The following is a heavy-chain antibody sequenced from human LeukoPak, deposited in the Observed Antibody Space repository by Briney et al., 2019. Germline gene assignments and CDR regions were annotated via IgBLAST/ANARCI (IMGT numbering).Heavy chain of an antibody. V-gene: IGHV3-53*01. CDR2: IYAGGDT. J-gene: IGHJ4*02. CDR3: ARVGSYYGYSGYPY. CDR1: GFSVSSNY. Sequence: GGSLRLSCAVSGFSVSSNYMSWVRQAPGKGLEWVSAIYAGGDTYYSDSVKGRFTISRDNSKNTLYLQVNNLRAEDTAFYYCARVGSYYGYSGYPYWGQGTLVTVSS. D-gene: IGHD3-22*01.